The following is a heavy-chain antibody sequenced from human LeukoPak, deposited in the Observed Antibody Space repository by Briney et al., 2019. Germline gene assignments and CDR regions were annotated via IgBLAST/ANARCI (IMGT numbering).Heavy chain of an antibody. J-gene: IGHJ4*02. D-gene: IGHD1-26*01. V-gene: IGHV4-59*01. CDR1: GGSISSYY. CDR3: ARVGDSGSYDFPLDY. Sequence: SETLSLTCTVSGGSISSYYWSWIRQPPGKGLEWIGYIYYSGSTNYSPSLKSRVTISVDTSKNQFSLKLSSVTAADTAVYYCARVGDSGSYDFPLDYWGQGTLVTVSS. CDR2: IYYSGST.